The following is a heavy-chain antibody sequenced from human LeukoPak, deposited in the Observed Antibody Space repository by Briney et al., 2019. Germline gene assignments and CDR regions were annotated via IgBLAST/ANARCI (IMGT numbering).Heavy chain of an antibody. J-gene: IGHJ6*03. V-gene: IGHV4-39*01. D-gene: IGHD1-1*01. CDR2: VFHSGNT. CDR3: ARQIVGTSWNCYYSYIDV. CDR1: GGSITSSLYH. Sequence: SETLSLTCSVSGGSITSSLYHWGWLRQAPGKGLQWIGNVFHSGNTYYSPSLQSRVAISIDTSKNRFSLKLTSVTAADTAVYYCARQIVGTSWNCYYSYIDVWGNGTSVSVSS.